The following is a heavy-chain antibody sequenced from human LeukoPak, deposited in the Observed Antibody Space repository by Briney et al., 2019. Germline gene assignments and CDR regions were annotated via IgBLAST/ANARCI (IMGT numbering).Heavy chain of an antibody. CDR2: IYYSGST. Sequence: SETLSLTCTVSGGSISSYYWSWIRQPPGKGLEWIGYIYYSGSTNYNPSLKSRVTISVDTSKNQFSLKLSSVTAADTAVYYCARASILLGYCSSTSCKKNWFDPWGQGTLVIVSS. V-gene: IGHV4-59*01. J-gene: IGHJ5*02. CDR3: ARASILLGYCSSTSCKKNWFDP. D-gene: IGHD2-2*01. CDR1: GGSISSYY.